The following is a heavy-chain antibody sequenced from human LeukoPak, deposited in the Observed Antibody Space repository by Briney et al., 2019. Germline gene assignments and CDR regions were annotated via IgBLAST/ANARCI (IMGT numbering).Heavy chain of an antibody. CDR2: ISAYNGNT. J-gene: IGHJ5*02. D-gene: IGHD6-13*01. CDR3: ARGRSIAAAGTPSNSLLYNWFDP. Sequence: APVKVSCKASGYTFTSYGISWVRQAPGQGLEWMGWISAYNGNTNYAQKLQGRVTMTTDTSTSTAYMELRSLRSDDTAVYYCARGRSIAAAGTPSNSLLYNWFDPWGQGTLVTVSS. V-gene: IGHV1-18*01. CDR1: GYTFTSYG.